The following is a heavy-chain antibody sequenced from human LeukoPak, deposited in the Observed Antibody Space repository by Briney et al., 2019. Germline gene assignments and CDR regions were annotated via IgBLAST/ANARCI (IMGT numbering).Heavy chain of an antibody. D-gene: IGHD1-20*01. CDR2: ISGYNGNT. J-gene: IGHJ6*03. CDR3: ARDRITGPMDV. Sequence: ASVKVSCKASGYTFTNYGISWVRQAPGQGLEWMGWISGYNGNTNYAQRFQGRVTMTTDTSTSTAHMELRRLRSDDTAVYYCARDRITGPMDVWGKGTTVTVSS. CDR1: GYTFTNYG. V-gene: IGHV1-18*01.